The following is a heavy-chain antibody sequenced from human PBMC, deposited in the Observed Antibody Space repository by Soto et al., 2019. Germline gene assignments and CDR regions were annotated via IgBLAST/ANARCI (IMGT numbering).Heavy chain of an antibody. CDR2: ISYDGSNK. Sequence: GGSLRLSCAASGFTFSSYVMHWVRQAPGKGLEWVAVISYDGSNKYYADSVKGRFTISRDNSKNTLYLQMNSLRAEDTAVYYCAKDALFSGSYPGDYFDYWGQGTLVTVSS. CDR3: AKDALFSGSYPGDYFDY. J-gene: IGHJ4*02. D-gene: IGHD1-26*01. V-gene: IGHV3-30*18. CDR1: GFTFSSYV.